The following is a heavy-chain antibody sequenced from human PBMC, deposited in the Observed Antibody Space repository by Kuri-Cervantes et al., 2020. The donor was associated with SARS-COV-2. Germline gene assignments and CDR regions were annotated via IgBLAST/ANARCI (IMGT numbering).Heavy chain of an antibody. Sequence: GGSLRLSCAASGFTVSSNYMSWVRQAPGKGLEWVSVIYSGGSTYYADSVKGRFTISRDNSKNTLYLQMNSLRAEDTAVYYCATRGDYNSGFFDNWGQGTLVTVSS. J-gene: IGHJ4*02. V-gene: IGHV3-53*01. D-gene: IGHD3-10*01. CDR3: ATRGDYNSGFFDN. CDR1: GFTVSSNY. CDR2: IYSGGST.